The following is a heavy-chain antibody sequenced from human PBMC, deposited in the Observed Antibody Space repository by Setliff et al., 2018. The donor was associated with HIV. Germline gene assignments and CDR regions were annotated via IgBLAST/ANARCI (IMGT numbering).Heavy chain of an antibody. CDR3: ARDYYGSGSYFVLDY. D-gene: IGHD3-10*01. J-gene: IGHJ4*02. CDR1: GYTFTSYG. V-gene: IGHV1-18*01. CDR2: ISAYNGNT. Sequence: ASVKVSCKASGYTFTSYGMSWVRQAPGQGLEWMGWISAYNGNTHYAQKLQGRVTMTTDTSTSTAYMDLRSLRSDDTAVYYWARDYYGSGSYFVLDYWGPGTLVTVSS.